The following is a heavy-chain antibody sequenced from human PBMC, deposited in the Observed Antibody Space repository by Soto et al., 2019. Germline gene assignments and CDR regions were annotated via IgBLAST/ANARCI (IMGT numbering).Heavy chain of an antibody. CDR1: GFTFSRYS. CDR2: ISSTTNYI. Sequence: GSLRLSCAASGFTFSRYSMNWVRQAPGKGLEWVSSISSTTNYIYYADPMKGRFTVSRDNAKNSVYLDMNSLSAEDTAVYYCARESEDLTSNFDYWGQGTLVTVSS. V-gene: IGHV3-21*01. CDR3: ARESEDLTSNFDY. J-gene: IGHJ4*02.